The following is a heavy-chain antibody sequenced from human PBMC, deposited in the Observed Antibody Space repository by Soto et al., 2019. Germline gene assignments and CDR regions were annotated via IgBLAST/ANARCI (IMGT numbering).Heavy chain of an antibody. CDR3: ARDQRYSRSWNVYYYGLDV. J-gene: IGHJ6*02. V-gene: IGHV3-74*01. CDR2: INSDGSST. Sequence: GGSLRLSCVASRFSFSSYWMHWVRQAPGKGLVWVSRINSDGSSTSYADSVKGRFTISRDNAKNTLYLQMSSLRAEDTAVYYCARDQRYSRSWNVYYYGLDVWGQGTTVTVSS. CDR1: RFSFSSYW. D-gene: IGHD6-13*01.